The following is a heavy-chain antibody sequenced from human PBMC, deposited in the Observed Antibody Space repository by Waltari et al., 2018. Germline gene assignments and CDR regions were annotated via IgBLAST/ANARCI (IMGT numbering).Heavy chain of an antibody. Sequence: QVQLVESGGGVVQPGRSLRLSCAASGFTFSSYGMHWVRQAPGKGLEWVAVISYDGSKKYYADSVKGRFTISRDNSKNTLYLQMNSLRAEDTAVYYCASGGSFWYFDYWGQGTLVTVSS. D-gene: IGHD2-15*01. CDR1: GFTFSSYG. CDR2: ISYDGSKK. J-gene: IGHJ4*02. CDR3: ASGGSFWYFDY. V-gene: IGHV3-30*03.